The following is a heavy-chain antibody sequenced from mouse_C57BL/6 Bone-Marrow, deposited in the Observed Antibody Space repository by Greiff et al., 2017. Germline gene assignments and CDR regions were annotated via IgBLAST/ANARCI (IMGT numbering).Heavy chain of an antibody. CDR2: IYPSDSET. V-gene: IGHV1-61*01. CDR1: GYTFTSYR. J-gene: IGHJ2*01. Sequence: QVQLQQPGAELVRPGSSVKLSCKASGYTFTSYRMDWVKQRPGQGLEWIGNIYPSDSETHYNQKFKDKATLTVDKSSSTAYMQLSSLTSEDSAVYYCARMEDSSGYGWGQGTTLTVSS. D-gene: IGHD3-2*02. CDR3: ARMEDSSGYG.